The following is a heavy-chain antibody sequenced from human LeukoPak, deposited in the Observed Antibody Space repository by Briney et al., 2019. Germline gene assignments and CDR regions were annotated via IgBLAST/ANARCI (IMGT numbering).Heavy chain of an antibody. Sequence: PGGSLRLSCAASGFTFSSYSMNWVRQAPGKGLEWVSSISSSSSYIYYADSVKGRFTISRDNAKNSLYLQMNSLRAVDTAVYYCARVLNYYDSSGYGYYFDYWGQGTLVTVSS. J-gene: IGHJ4*02. CDR1: GFTFSSYS. D-gene: IGHD3-22*01. CDR2: ISSSSSYI. CDR3: ARVLNYYDSSGYGYYFDY. V-gene: IGHV3-21*01.